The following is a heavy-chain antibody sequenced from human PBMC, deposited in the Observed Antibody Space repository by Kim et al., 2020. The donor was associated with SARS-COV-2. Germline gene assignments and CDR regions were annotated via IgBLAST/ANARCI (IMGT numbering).Heavy chain of an antibody. V-gene: IGHV1-2*02. CDR3: ARDNFLIRFLEFLGPDYYYGMDV. J-gene: IGHJ6*02. D-gene: IGHD3-3*01. CDR2: INPNSGGT. Sequence: ASVKVSCKASGYTFSDYYMHWVRQAPGQGLEWMGWINPNSGGTNYAQKFQGRVTMTRDASISTAYMDLSRLRSDDSAIYYCARDNFLIRFLEFLGPDYYYGMDVWGRGTTVTVSS. CDR1: GYTFSDYY.